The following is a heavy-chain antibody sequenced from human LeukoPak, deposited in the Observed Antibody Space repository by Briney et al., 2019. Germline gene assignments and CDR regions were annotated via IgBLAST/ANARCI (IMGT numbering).Heavy chain of an antibody. CDR2: IRYDGSNK. D-gene: IGHD3-3*01. CDR1: GFTFSSYG. CDR3: AKDDGITIFGVVINQVDY. J-gene: IGHJ4*02. V-gene: IGHV3-30*02. Sequence: GGSLRLSCAASGFTFSSYGMHWVRQAPGKGLEWVAFIRYDGSNKYYADSVKGRFTISRDNSKNPLYLQMNSLRAEDTAVYYCAKDDGITIFGVVINQVDYWGQGTLVTVSS.